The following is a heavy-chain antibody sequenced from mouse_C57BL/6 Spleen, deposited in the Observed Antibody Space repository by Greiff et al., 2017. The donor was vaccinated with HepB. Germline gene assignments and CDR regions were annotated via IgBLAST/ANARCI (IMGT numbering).Heavy chain of an antibody. CDR2: IYPGDGDT. CDR1: GYAFSSYW. CDR3: ARWGGSYAMDY. J-gene: IGHJ4*01. Sequence: VKLVEPGAELVKPGASVKISCKASGYAFSSYWMNWVKQRPGKGLEWIGQIYPGDGDTNYNGKFKGKATLTADKSSSTAYMQLSILTSEDSAVDFCARWGGSYAMDYWGQGTSVTVSS. V-gene: IGHV1-80*01. D-gene: IGHD1-1*02.